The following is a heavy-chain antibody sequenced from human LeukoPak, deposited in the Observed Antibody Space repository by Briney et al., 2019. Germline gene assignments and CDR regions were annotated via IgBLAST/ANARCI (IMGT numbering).Heavy chain of an antibody. CDR2: IYYSGST. D-gene: IGHD4-17*01. J-gene: IGHJ4*02. CDR3: ARGIRYGDYDY. CDR1: GGSISSSSYY. Sequence: SETLSLTCTVSGGSISSSSYYWGWIRQPPGTGLEWIGYIYYSGSTNYNPSLKSRVTISVDTSKNQFSLKLSSVTAADTAVYYCARGIRYGDYDYWGQGTLVTVSS. V-gene: IGHV4-61*05.